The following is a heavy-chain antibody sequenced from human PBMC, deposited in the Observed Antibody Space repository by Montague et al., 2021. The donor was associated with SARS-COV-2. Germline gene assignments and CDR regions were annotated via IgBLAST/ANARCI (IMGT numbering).Heavy chain of an antibody. Sequence: SETLSLTCTVSGGSISGYYWSWIRQPPGKGLEWIGYIYHSGNTKYNPSLKSRVSISADTSKNQFSLMLSSVTAADTAVYYCAREYRIELWQTNWYFGLWGRGTLVTVSS. CDR3: AREYRIELWQTNWYFGL. J-gene: IGHJ2*01. V-gene: IGHV4-59*01. CDR2: IYHSGNT. D-gene: IGHD5-18*01. CDR1: GGSISGYY.